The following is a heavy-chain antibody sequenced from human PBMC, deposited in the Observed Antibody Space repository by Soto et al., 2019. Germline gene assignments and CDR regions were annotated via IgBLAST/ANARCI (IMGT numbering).Heavy chain of an antibody. D-gene: IGHD2-15*01. J-gene: IGHJ4*02. V-gene: IGHV4-34*01. CDR3: ARGRVYCSGGSCYSRRGQLWLY. Sequence: SETLSLTCAVYGGSFSGYYWSWIRQPPGKGLEWIGEINHSGSTNYNPSLKSRVTISVDTSKNQFSLKLSSVTAADTAVYYCARGRVYCSGGSCYSRRGQLWLYWGQGTLVTVSS. CDR2: INHSGST. CDR1: GGSFSGYY.